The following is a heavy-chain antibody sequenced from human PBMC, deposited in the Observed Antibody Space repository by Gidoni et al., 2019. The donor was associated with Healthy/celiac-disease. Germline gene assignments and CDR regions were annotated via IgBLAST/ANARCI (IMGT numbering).Heavy chain of an antibody. CDR2: INHSGST. Sequence: QVQLQQWGAGLLKPSETLSLTCAVSGGSFSGYYWSWIRQPPGKGLEWIGEINHSGSTNYNPSLKSRVTISVDTSKNQFSLKLSSVTAADTAVYYCATPGIAAAGRGDLVYWGQGTLVTVSS. D-gene: IGHD6-13*01. CDR1: GGSFSGYY. J-gene: IGHJ4*02. V-gene: IGHV4-34*01. CDR3: ATPGIAAAGRGDLVY.